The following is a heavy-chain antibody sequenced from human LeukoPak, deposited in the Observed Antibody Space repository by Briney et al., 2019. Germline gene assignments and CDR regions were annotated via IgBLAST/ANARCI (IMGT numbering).Heavy chain of an antibody. J-gene: IGHJ2*01. CDR3: ARGVSVAGIYWYFDL. CDR2: IYHSGST. CDR1: GGSISSGGYY. V-gene: IGHV4-30-2*01. Sequence: SETLSLTCTVSGGSISSGGYYWSWIRQPPGKGLEWIGYIYHSGSTYYNPSLKSRVTISVDRSKNQFSLKLSSVTAADTAVYYCARGVSVAGIYWYFDLWGRGTLVTVSS. D-gene: IGHD6-19*01.